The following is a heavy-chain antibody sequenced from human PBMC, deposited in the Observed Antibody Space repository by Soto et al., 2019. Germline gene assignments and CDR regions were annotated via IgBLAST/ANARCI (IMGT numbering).Heavy chain of an antibody. V-gene: IGHV4-59*01. CDR3: ARGKPEGDYAYYYYYYMDV. CDR1: GGSISSYY. J-gene: IGHJ6*03. Sequence: SETLSLTCTVSGGSISSYYWSWIRQPPGKGLEWIGYIYYSGSTNYNPSLKSRVTISVDTSKNQFSLKLSSVTAADTAVYYCARGKPEGDYAYYYYYYMDVWGKGTTVTVSS. CDR2: IYYSGST. D-gene: IGHD4-17*01.